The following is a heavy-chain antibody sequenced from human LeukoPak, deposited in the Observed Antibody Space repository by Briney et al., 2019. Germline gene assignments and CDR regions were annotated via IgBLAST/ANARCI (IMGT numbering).Heavy chain of an antibody. CDR3: ARDIGGSYYNGVDY. CDR2: IWYDGGQK. D-gene: IGHD3-10*01. V-gene: IGHV3-33*01. Sequence: AGKSLRLSCEASGFTFSSHGMHWVRQAPGKGLEWVAVIWYDGGQKYYADSVKGRLTISRDNSKNTLDLQMKSLRAEDTAVYYCARDIGGSYYNGVDYWGQGTLVTVSS. J-gene: IGHJ4*02. CDR1: GFTFSSHG.